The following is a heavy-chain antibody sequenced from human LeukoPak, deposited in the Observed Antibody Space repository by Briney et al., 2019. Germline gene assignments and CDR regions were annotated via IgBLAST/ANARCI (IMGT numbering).Heavy chain of an antibody. J-gene: IGHJ6*02. V-gene: IGHV3-48*04. CDR2: ISSSSSTI. D-gene: IGHD5-24*01. CDR1: GFTFSSYS. CDR3: ARADSLRDGYWGYYYGMDV. Sequence: GGSLRLSCAASGFTFSSYSMNWVRQAPGKGLEWVSYISSSSSTIYYADSVKGRFTISRDNAKNSLYLQMNSLRAEDTAVYYCARADSLRDGYWGYYYGMDVWGQGTTVTVSS.